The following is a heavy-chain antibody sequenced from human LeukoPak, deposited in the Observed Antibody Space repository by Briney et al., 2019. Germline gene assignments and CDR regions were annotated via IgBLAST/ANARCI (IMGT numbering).Heavy chain of an antibody. J-gene: IGHJ6*02. CDR2: INWNGGST. CDR1: GFTFDDYG. V-gene: IGHV3-20*04. D-gene: IGHD2-21*01. CDR3: ARVGPSSASMTPAYCVVV. Sequence: PGGSLRLSCSASGFTFDDYGMSWVRQAPGKGLEWVSGINWNGGSTDYADSVKGRFTISRDNAKISLYLQMNSLRAEDTALYYCARVGPSSASMTPAYCVVVWGQGTTVTVSS.